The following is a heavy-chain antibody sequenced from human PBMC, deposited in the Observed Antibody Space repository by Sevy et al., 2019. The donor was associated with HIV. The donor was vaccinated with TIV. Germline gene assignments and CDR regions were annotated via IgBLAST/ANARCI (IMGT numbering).Heavy chain of an antibody. J-gene: IGHJ4*02. D-gene: IGHD2-15*01. CDR3: ARDRGVAATFDYYFDY. Sequence: GGSLRLSCAASGFTFSSYWMSWVRQAPGKGLEWVANIKQDGSEKYYVDSVKGRFTISRDNAKNLLYLQMNSLRAEDTAVYYCARDRGVAATFDYYFDYWGQGTLVTVSS. V-gene: IGHV3-7*01. CDR2: IKQDGSEK. CDR1: GFTFSSYW.